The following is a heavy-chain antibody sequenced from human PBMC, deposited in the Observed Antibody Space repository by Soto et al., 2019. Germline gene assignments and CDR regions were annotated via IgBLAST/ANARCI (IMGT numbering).Heavy chain of an antibody. Sequence: GESLKIFCKGSGYSFTSYWISWVRQMPGKGLEWMGRIDPSDSYTNYSPSFQGHVTISADKSISTAYLQWSSLKASDTAMYYCARPNIGQPVSDYYYGMDVWGQGTTVT. V-gene: IGHV5-10-1*01. J-gene: IGHJ6*02. CDR2: IDPSDSYT. CDR3: ARPNIGQPVSDYYYGMDV. CDR1: GYSFTSYW. D-gene: IGHD6-6*01.